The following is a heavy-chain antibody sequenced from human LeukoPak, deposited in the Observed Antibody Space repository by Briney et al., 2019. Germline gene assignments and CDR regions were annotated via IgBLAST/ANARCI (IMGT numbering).Heavy chain of an antibody. D-gene: IGHD3-22*01. CDR1: GGSFSGYY. Sequence: SETLSLTCAVYGGSFSGYYWSWIRQPPGKGLEWIGEINHSGSTNYNPSLKSRVTMSVDMSKNQFSLKLSSVTAADSAVYYCASAYYDSSDYYEFDYWGQGTLVTVSS. V-gene: IGHV4-34*01. J-gene: IGHJ4*02. CDR3: ASAYYDSSDYYEFDY. CDR2: INHSGST.